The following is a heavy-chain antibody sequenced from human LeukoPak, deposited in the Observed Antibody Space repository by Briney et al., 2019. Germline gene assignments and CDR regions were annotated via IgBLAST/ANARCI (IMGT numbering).Heavy chain of an antibody. V-gene: IGHV3-21*01. D-gene: IGHD3-10*01. Sequence: PGGSLRLSCAASGFTFNTYTMNWVRQAPGKGLEWVSSISSSSSYIYYADSVKGRFTISGDNAKNSLYLQMNSLRAEDTAVYYRARGLWFGELGFDYWGQGTLVTVSS. CDR3: ARGLWFGELGFDY. CDR1: GFTFNTYT. CDR2: ISSSSSYI. J-gene: IGHJ4*02.